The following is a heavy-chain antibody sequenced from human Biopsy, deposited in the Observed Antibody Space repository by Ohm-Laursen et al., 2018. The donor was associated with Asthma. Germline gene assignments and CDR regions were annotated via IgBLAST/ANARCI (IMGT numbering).Heavy chain of an antibody. CDR1: GGTFSSYA. D-gene: IGHD3-10*01. CDR2: IIPIFGTA. J-gene: IGHJ5*02. CDR3: ARDRVSSPIRHGSGSYYLYNWFDP. Sequence: SSVKVSCNASGGTFSSYAISWVRQAPGQGLEWMGGIIPIFGTANYAQKFQGRVTITADESTSTAYMELSSLRSEDTAVYYCARDRVSSPIRHGSGSYYLYNWFDPWGQGTLVTVSS. V-gene: IGHV1-69*01.